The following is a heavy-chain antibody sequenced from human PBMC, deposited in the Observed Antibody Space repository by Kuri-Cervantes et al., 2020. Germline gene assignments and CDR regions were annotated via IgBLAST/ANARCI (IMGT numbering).Heavy chain of an antibody. J-gene: IGHJ4*02. CDR3: ARDSSGWYPVYYFDY. D-gene: IGHD6-19*01. Sequence: GGSLRLSCAASGFTFSSYGMHWVRQAPGKGLEWVAVIWYDGSNKYYADSVKGRFTISRDNSKNTLYLQMNSLRVEDTAVYYCARDSSGWYPVYYFDYWGQGTLVTVSS. CDR1: GFTFSSYG. V-gene: IGHV3-33*01. CDR2: IWYDGSNK.